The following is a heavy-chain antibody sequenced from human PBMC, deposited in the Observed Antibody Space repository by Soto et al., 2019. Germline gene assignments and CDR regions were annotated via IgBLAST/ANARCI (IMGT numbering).Heavy chain of an antibody. D-gene: IGHD2-15*01. CDR2: IIPIFGTA. CDR3: ATGGGYCSGGSCYPTPYYGMDV. V-gene: IGHV1-69*13. J-gene: IGHJ6*02. Sequence: SVKVSCKASGGTFSSYAISWVRQAPGQGLEWMGGIIPIFGTANYAQKFQGRVTITADESTSTAYMELSSLRSEDTAVYYCATGGGYCSGGSCYPTPYYGMDVWGRGTTVTVSS. CDR1: GGTFSSYA.